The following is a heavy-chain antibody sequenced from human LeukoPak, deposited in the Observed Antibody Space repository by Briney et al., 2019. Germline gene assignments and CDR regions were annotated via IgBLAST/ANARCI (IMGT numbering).Heavy chain of an antibody. J-gene: IGHJ6*04. Sequence: QSGGSLRLSCAASGFTFSSYGMHWVRQAPGKGLEWVSGISGSGGDTYYADSVKGRFTISRDNSKNTLYLQMNSVRVEDTAVYNCAKGTGSYNFYGMDVWGKGTTVTVSS. CDR1: GFTFSSYG. D-gene: IGHD3-10*01. CDR2: ISGSGGDT. CDR3: AKGTGSYNFYGMDV. V-gene: IGHV3-23*01.